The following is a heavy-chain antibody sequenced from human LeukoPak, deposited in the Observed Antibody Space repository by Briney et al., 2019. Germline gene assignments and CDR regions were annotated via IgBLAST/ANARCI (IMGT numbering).Heavy chain of an antibody. D-gene: IGHD6-13*01. J-gene: IGHJ4*02. V-gene: IGHV1-69*13. CDR3: ARPAAAFDHLDY. CDR2: IIPIFGTA. Sequence: GASVKVSCKASGGTFSSYAISWVRQAPGQGLEWMGGIIPIFGTANYAQKFQGRVTITADESTSTAYMELSSLRSEDTAVYYCARPAAAFDHLDYWGQGTLVTVSS. CDR1: GGTFSSYA.